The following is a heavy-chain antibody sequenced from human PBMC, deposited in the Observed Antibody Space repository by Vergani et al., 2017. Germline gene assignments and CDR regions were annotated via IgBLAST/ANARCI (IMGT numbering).Heavy chain of an antibody. J-gene: IGHJ4*02. CDR3: ARAGSGVGFDY. V-gene: IGHV1-46*01. Sequence: QVQLVQSGAEVKKPGASVKVSCKASGYTFPSYYMHWVRQAPGQGLEWMGIINPSGGSTSYAQKFQGRVTMTRDTSTSTVYMELSSLRSEDTAVYYCARAGSGVGFDYWGQGTLVSVSS. D-gene: IGHD3-10*01. CDR2: INPSGGST. CDR1: GYTFPSYY.